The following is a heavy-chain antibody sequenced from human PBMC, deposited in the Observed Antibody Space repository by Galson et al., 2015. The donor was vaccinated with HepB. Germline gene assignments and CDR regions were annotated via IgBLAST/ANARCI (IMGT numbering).Heavy chain of an antibody. CDR1: GGTFNTYT. CDR2: IIPIFGSA. D-gene: IGHD3-22*01. V-gene: IGHV1-69*13. Sequence: SVKVSCKASGGTFNTYTLSWVRQAPGQGLEWMGGIIPIFGSANYAQKFQGRVTITADESTSTIYMELRRLRHEDTAVYYCARQYDTRGYYPYWGQGTQVTVSS. J-gene: IGHJ4*02. CDR3: ARQYDTRGYYPY.